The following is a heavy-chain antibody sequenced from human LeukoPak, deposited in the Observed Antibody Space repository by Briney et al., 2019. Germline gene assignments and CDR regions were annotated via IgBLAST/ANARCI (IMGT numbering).Heavy chain of an antibody. V-gene: IGHV4-30-4*01. J-gene: IGHJ5*02. D-gene: IGHD2-15*01. CDR2: IYYSGST. CDR1: GGSISSGDYY. CDR3: AREPPGPGGFNWFDP. Sequence: SQTLSLTCTVSGGSISSGDYYWSWIRQPPGKGLEWIGYIYYSGSTYYNPSPKSRVTISVDTSKNQFSLKLSSVTAADTAVYYCAREPPGPGGFNWFDPWGQGTLVTVSS.